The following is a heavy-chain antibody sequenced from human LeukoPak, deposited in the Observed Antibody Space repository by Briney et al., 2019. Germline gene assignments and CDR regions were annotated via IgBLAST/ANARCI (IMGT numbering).Heavy chain of an antibody. Sequence: GGSLRLSCATSGFTFSNYDMHWVRQAPGKGLEWVAVISSDETNIRYGDSVKGRFTVSRDNAKNTLYLQMNSLRAEDTAVYYCAKDPYRVVFATGNYLDPWGQGTLVTVSS. CDR3: AKDPYRVVFATGNYLDP. V-gene: IGHV3-30*18. D-gene: IGHD2-15*01. J-gene: IGHJ5*02. CDR1: GFTFSNYD. CDR2: ISSDETNI.